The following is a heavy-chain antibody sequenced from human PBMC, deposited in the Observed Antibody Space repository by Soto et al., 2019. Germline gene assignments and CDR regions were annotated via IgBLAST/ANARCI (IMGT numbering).Heavy chain of an antibody. CDR1: GYTFTSYD. V-gene: IGHV1-8*01. CDR2: MNPNSGNT. CDR3: ATATPFVAVAGTGVVADMHAFDI. D-gene: IGHD6-19*01. Sequence: ASVKVSCKASGYTFTSYDINWVRQATGQGLEWMGWMNPNSGNTGYAQKFQGRVTMTRNTSISTAYMELSSLRSEDTAVYYCATATPFVAVAGTGVVADMHAFDIWGQGTMVTVSS. J-gene: IGHJ3*02.